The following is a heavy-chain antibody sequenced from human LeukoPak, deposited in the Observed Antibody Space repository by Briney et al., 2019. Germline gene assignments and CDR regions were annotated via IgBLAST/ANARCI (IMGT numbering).Heavy chain of an antibody. D-gene: IGHD1-26*01. V-gene: IGHV4-39*01. CDR3: ARQRGSYHGTFDS. CDR1: GDSISIISYY. CDR2: IYYSGST. J-gene: IGHJ4*02. Sequence: PSETLSLTCTVSGDSISIISYYWGWIRQPPGKGLEWIGSIYYSGSTYHNPSLESRVTTSVDTSKNQFSLKLSSVTAADTAVYYCARQRGSYHGTFDSWGQGTLVTVSS.